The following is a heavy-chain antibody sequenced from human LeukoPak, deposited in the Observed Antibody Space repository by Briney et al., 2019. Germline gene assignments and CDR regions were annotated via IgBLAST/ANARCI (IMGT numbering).Heavy chain of an antibody. J-gene: IGHJ5*02. Sequence: SETLSLTYTVSGDXINSGTFYWNWIRQHPGKGLEWIGYISYSGSTYYNPSLKSRVTISVDTSKNQFSLKLSSVTAADTAVYYCAGGQSNSWYWFDPWGQGTLVIVSS. V-gene: IGHV4-31*03. CDR1: GDXINSGTFY. CDR3: AGGQSNSWYWFDP. CDR2: ISYSGST. D-gene: IGHD6-13*01.